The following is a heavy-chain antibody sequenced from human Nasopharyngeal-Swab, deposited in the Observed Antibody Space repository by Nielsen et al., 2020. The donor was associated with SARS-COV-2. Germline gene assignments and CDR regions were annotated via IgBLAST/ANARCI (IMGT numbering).Heavy chain of an antibody. Sequence: GESLKISCAASGFTFSSYAMHWVRQAPGKGLEWVAVIPYDGSNKYYADSVKGRFTISRDNSKNTLYLQMNSLRAEDTAVYYCARDSGAPMDVWGQGTTVTVSS. J-gene: IGHJ6*02. D-gene: IGHD3-10*01. CDR2: IPYDGSNK. CDR1: GFTFSSYA. V-gene: IGHV3-30-3*01. CDR3: ARDSGAPMDV.